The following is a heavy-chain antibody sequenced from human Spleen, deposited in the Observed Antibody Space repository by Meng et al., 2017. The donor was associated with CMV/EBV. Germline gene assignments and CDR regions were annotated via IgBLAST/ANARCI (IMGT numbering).Heavy chain of an antibody. Sequence: GESLKISCASSGFTFSSYAMHRVRLAPGKGLEWVAFIWYDGSDKYYADYVKGRFTISRDNSKNTLYLQMNSLRAEDTAVYYCAKVQGHGYDYHGMDVWGQGTTVTVSS. CDR1: GFTFSSYA. CDR2: IWYDGSDK. V-gene: IGHV3-30*02. D-gene: IGHD2-8*01. J-gene: IGHJ6*02. CDR3: AKVQGHGYDYHGMDV.